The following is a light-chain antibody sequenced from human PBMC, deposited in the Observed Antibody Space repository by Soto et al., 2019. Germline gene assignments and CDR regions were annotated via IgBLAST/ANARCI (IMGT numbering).Light chain of an antibody. Sequence: QSALTQPASVSGSPGQSITISCTGTSSDIGSYDLVSWYQRHPGKAPKLMIHEDSKRPSGVSNRFSGSKSGSTASLTISGLQAEDEADYYCCSYAGSSTLIFGGGTKLTVL. V-gene: IGLV2-23*01. CDR2: EDS. CDR3: CSYAGSSTLI. CDR1: SSDIGSYDL. J-gene: IGLJ2*01.